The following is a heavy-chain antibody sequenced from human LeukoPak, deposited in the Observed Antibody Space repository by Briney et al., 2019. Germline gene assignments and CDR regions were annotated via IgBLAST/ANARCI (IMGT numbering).Heavy chain of an antibody. Sequence: ASVKASCKASGYTFTSYGISWVRQAPGQGLEWMGWISAYNGNTNYAQKLRGRVTMTTDTSTSTAYMELRSLRSDDTAVYYCARQPTEWYFDLWGRGTLVTVSS. CDR1: GYTFTSYG. CDR2: ISAYNGNT. J-gene: IGHJ2*01. CDR3: ARQPTEWYFDL. D-gene: IGHD4-17*01. V-gene: IGHV1-18*01.